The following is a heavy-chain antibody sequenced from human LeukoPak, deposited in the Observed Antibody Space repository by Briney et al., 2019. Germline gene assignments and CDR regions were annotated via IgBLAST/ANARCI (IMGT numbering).Heavy chain of an antibody. D-gene: IGHD5-24*01. Sequence: ASVKVSCKASGYTFSNYYIHWVRQAPGQGLEWMGIIGGSTNYAQKFQGRVTMTRDTSTSTVYMELSSLRSEDTAVYYCARVRDGYNDAYDIWGQGTMVTVHS. J-gene: IGHJ3*02. V-gene: IGHV1-46*01. CDR1: GYTFSNYY. CDR3: ARVRDGYNDAYDI. CDR2: IGGST.